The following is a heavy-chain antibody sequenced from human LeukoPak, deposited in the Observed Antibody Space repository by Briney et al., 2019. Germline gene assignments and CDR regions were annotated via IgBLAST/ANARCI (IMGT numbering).Heavy chain of an antibody. J-gene: IGHJ4*02. Sequence: GGSLRLSCAASGFTFSSYAMHWVRHAPGKGLEWVAVISYDGSNKYYADSVKGRFTISRDNSKNTLYLQMNSLRAEDTAVYYCARDLGVTTNDYWGQGTLVTVSS. CDR3: ARDLGVTTNDY. D-gene: IGHD4-17*01. CDR1: GFTFSSYA. CDR2: ISYDGSNK. V-gene: IGHV3-30-3*01.